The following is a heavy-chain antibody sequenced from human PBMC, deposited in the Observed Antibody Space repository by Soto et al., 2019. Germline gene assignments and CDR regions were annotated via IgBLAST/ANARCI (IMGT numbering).Heavy chain of an antibody. Sequence: SETLSLTCAVYGGSFSGYYWSWIRQPPGKGLEWIGEINHSGSTNYNPSLKSRVTISVDTSKNQFSLKLSSVTAADTAVYYCARYIDDYGGNSYFDYWGQGTLVTVSS. CDR3: ARYIDDYGGNSYFDY. J-gene: IGHJ4*02. V-gene: IGHV4-34*01. D-gene: IGHD4-17*01. CDR1: GGSFSGYY. CDR2: INHSGST.